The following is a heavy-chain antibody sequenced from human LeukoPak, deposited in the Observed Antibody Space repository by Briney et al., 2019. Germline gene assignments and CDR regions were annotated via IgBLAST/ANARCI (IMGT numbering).Heavy chain of an antibody. V-gene: IGHV4-59*01. J-gene: IGHJ4*02. Sequence: PSETLSLTCTVSGDSISSYHWSWIRQPPGKGLEWIGYISYSGGPNYNPSHKSRVTISVDTSKNQFSLKLTSVTAADTAVYYCAREYYGSSGYYNDYWGQGALVTVSS. D-gene: IGHD3-22*01. CDR1: GDSISSYH. CDR3: AREYYGSSGYYNDY. CDR2: ISYSGGP.